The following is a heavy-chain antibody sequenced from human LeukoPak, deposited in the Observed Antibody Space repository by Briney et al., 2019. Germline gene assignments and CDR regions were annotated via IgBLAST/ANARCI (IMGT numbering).Heavy chain of an antibody. CDR2: IWYDGSNK. D-gene: IGHD6-19*01. CDR1: GFTFSSYG. Sequence: GRSLRLSCAASGFTFSSYGMHWVRQAPGKGLEWVAVIWYDGSNKYYADSVKGRFTISRDNSKNTLYLQMNSLRAEDTAVYYCAREYSSGWYYYDYRGQGTLVTVSS. CDR3: AREYSSGWYYYDY. J-gene: IGHJ4*02. V-gene: IGHV3-33*01.